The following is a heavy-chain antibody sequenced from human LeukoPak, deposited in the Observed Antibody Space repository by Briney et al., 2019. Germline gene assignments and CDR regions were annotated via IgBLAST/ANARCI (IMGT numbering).Heavy chain of an antibody. Sequence: SQTLSLTCAISGDRVSGNSAVAWNWLRQSPSRGLEWLGRTYYRSKWNNDYAVSVKSRITINPDTSKNQFSLHLNAVAPEDTAVYYCARGRNSGFDYWGQGTLVTVSS. CDR2: TYYRSKWNN. J-gene: IGHJ4*02. CDR3: ARGRNSGFDY. D-gene: IGHD2/OR15-2a*01. CDR1: GDRVSGNSAVA. V-gene: IGHV6-1*01.